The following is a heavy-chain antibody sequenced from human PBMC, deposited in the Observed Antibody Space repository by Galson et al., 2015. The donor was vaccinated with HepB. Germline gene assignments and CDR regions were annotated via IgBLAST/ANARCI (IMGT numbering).Heavy chain of an antibody. CDR2: IYNSGST. D-gene: IGHD2-2*01. Sequence: TLSLTCTVSGGSISSGGYYWSWIRQHPGKGLEWIGYIYNSGSTYYNPSLKSRVTISLDTSKNQFSLKLSSVTAADTAVYYCAREHTSPASQIDHWGQGTLVTVSS. CDR3: AREHTSPASQIDH. J-gene: IGHJ4*02. V-gene: IGHV4-31*03. CDR1: GGSISSGGYY.